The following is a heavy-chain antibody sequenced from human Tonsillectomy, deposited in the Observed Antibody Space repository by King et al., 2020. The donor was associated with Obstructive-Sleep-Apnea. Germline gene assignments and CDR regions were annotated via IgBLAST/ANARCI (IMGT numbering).Heavy chain of an antibody. V-gene: IGHV3-23*04. Sequence: VQLVESGGGLVQSGGSLRLSCAASGFTFAGYAMSWGRQAPGKGLEWVSVISGSGGRTYYADSVKGRFTISRDNSKNTLYLHMNSLRDEDTAVYYCAMVRGVISIAEYFQYWGQGTLVIVSS. CDR1: GFTFAGYA. D-gene: IGHD3-10*01. CDR2: ISGSGGRT. CDR3: AMVRGVISIAEYFQY. J-gene: IGHJ1*01.